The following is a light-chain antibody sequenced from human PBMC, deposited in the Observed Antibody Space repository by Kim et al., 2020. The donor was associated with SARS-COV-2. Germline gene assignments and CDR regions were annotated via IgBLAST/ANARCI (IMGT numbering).Light chain of an antibody. J-gene: IGLJ3*02. CDR1: SGYNNYK. CDR3: GADHAVESLFALV. Sequence: QPVLTQPPFASASLGASVTLTCTLSSGYNNYKVDWYQQRPGKGHRFVMRVGTGGIVGSKGDGIPDRFSVLGSGLNRYLTIKNIQEEDESEYHCGADHAVESLFALVFGGGTQLTVL. CDR2: VGTGGIVG. V-gene: IGLV9-49*03.